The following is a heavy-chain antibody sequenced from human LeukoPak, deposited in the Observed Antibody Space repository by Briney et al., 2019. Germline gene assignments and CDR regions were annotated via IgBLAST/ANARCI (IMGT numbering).Heavy chain of an antibody. CDR1: GFTFSDYN. Sequence: GGSLRLSCAASGFTFSDYNMRWIRQAPGKGLEWVSNISGSGRGSNTYYADSVKGRFTISRDNSKNTLYLQMNSLRAEDTAVYYCARNGGSSFDPWGQGTLVTVSS. D-gene: IGHD3-10*01. CDR2: ISGSGRGSNT. J-gene: IGHJ5*02. CDR3: ARNGGSSFDP. V-gene: IGHV3-23*01.